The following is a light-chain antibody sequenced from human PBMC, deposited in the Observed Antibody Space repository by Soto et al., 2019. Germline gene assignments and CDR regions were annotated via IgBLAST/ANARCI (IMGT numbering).Light chain of an antibody. CDR2: DVS. J-gene: IGLJ2*01. V-gene: IGLV2-14*01. Sequence: QSSLTQPASVSGSPGQSITISCPGTSSDVGGYNYVSWYQQHPDKAPKLMIYDVSNRPSGVSYRFSGSKSGNTASLTISGLQAEDEADYYCSSYTSTSTVIFGGGTKLTVL. CDR1: SSDVGGYNY. CDR3: SSYTSTSTVI.